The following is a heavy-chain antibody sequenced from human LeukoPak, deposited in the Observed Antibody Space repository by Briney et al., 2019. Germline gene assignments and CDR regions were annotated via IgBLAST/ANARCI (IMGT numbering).Heavy chain of an antibody. Sequence: ASVKVSCKVSGYTLTELSMHWVRQAPGKGLEWMGGFDPEDGETIYAQKFQGRVTMTEDTSTDTAYMELSSLRSEDTAVYYCATDRFIKGGDCQFDYWGQGTLVTVSS. V-gene: IGHV1-24*01. CDR2: FDPEDGET. CDR3: ATDRFIKGGDCQFDY. CDR1: GYTLTELS. D-gene: IGHD2-21*02. J-gene: IGHJ4*02.